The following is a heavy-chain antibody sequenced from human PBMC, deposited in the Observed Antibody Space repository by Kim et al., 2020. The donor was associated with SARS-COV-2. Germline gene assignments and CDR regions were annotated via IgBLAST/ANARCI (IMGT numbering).Heavy chain of an antibody. CDR2: IDWDDDK. D-gene: IGHD6-13*01. V-gene: IGHV2-70*01. Sequence: SGPTLVNPTQTLTLTCTFSGFSLRTSGMCVSWIRQPPGKALEWLALIDWDDDKYYSTSLKSRLTISKDTSKNQVVLTMTNMDPVDTATYYCARITAAGFPLYYYYGIDVWGQGTTVTVSS. J-gene: IGHJ6*02. CDR3: ARITAAGFPLYYYYGIDV. CDR1: GFSLRTSGMC.